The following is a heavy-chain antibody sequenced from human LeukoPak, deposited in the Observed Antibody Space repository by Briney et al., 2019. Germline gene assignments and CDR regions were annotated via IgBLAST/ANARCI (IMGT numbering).Heavy chain of an antibody. CDR2: IKTDGSIT. CDR1: GFSFSVYW. D-gene: IGHD6-13*01. V-gene: IGHV3-74*01. J-gene: IGHJ4*02. CDR3: ARDAGIAAAGAVGY. Sequence: PGGSLRLSCAASGFSFSVYWMHWVRQAPGKGPVWVSRIKTDGSITDYADSVKGRFTISRDNAKNSLYLQMNSLRAEDTAVYYCARDAGIAAAGAVGYWGQGTLVTVSS.